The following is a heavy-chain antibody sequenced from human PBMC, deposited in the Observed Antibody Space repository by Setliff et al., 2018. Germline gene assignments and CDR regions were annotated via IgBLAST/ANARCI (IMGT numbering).Heavy chain of an antibody. V-gene: IGHV1-2*02. Sequence: ASVKVSCKASGYTFSDYYIHWMRQAPGQGLEWMGWIEPKSGDANYAQKLQGRVTMTRDMSVSTAYMELTRLSSDDTAMYYCLFWLAESASDYWGLGTPVTAPQ. D-gene: IGHD3-10*01. CDR2: IEPKSGDA. J-gene: IGHJ4*01. CDR1: GYTFSDYY. CDR3: LFWLAESASDY.